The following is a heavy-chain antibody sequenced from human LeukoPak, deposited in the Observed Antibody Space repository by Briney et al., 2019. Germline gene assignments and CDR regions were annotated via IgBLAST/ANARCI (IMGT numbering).Heavy chain of an antibody. CDR3: ARVGPIFGVVINY. Sequence: PGGSLRLFCAASVFTFSIYAVSWVRQAPGKGLEAVSALSASGGNTYYPDSVKGRFTISRDNSKNTLYLQMNSLRAEDTAVYYCARVGPIFGVVINYWGQGTLVTVSS. V-gene: IGHV3-23*01. J-gene: IGHJ4*02. D-gene: IGHD3-3*01. CDR2: LSASGGNT. CDR1: VFTFSIYA.